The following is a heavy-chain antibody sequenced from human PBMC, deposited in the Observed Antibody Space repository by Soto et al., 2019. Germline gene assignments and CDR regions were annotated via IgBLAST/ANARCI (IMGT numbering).Heavy chain of an antibody. CDR3: ARASYTITPAYYYYGMDV. D-gene: IGHD2-2*02. Sequence: SQTLSLTCAISGDSVSSNSAAWNWIRQSPSRGLEWLGRTYYRSKWYNDYAVSVKSRITINPDTSKNQFSLQLNSVTPEDTAVYYCARASYTITPAYYYYGMDVWGQGTTVTVSS. CDR1: GDSVSSNSAA. CDR2: TYYRSKWYN. J-gene: IGHJ6*02. V-gene: IGHV6-1*01.